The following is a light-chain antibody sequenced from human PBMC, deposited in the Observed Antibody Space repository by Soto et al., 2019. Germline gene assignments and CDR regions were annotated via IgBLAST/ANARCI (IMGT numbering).Light chain of an antibody. J-gene: IGLJ3*02. Sequence: QSALTQPPSASGSPGQSVTISCTGTSSDVGPHDYVSWFQQHPGKAPKLIIYEVTKRPSGVPDRFSASKSGTSASLTVSGLQAEDEADYYCCSYAGANTWVFGGGTKLTVL. V-gene: IGLV2-8*01. CDR2: EVT. CDR1: SSDVGPHDY. CDR3: CSYAGANTWV.